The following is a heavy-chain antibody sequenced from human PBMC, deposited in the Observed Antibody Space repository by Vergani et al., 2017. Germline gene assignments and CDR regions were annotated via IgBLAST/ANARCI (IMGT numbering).Heavy chain of an antibody. CDR1: GGSISSYY. J-gene: IGHJ6*02. Sequence: QVQLQESGPGLVKPSQTLSLTCTVSGGSISSYYWSWIRQPAGKGLEWIGRIYTSGSTNYNPSLKSRVTMSVDTSKTQFSLKLSSVTAADTAVYYCARGIAVAGKGYYYYYGMDVWGQGTTVTVSS. CDR3: ARGIAVAGKGYYYYYGMDV. CDR2: IYTSGST. D-gene: IGHD6-19*01. V-gene: IGHV4-4*07.